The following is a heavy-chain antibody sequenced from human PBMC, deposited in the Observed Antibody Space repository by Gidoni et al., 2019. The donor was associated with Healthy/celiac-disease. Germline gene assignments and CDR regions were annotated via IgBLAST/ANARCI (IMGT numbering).Heavy chain of an antibody. CDR3: ARDLGYSSSWYYFDY. CDR1: RLPFSGYS. V-gene: IGHV3-21*01. CDR2: ISSSSSYI. J-gene: IGHJ4*02. D-gene: IGHD6-13*01. Sequence: EVQLVESVGGLVKPGGSLRLCCAASRLPFSGYSMNWVRQAPGKGLEWGSSISSSSSYIYYADAVKGRFTSSRDNAKNALYLQMNSLRAEDTAVYYCARDLGYSSSWYYFDYWGQGTLVTVSS.